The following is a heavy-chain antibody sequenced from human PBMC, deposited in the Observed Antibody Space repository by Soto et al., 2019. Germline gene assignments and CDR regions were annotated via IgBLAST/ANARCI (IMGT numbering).Heavy chain of an antibody. CDR2: IYYSGST. V-gene: IGHV4-59*01. D-gene: IGHD6-25*01. CDR3: STQAGYSSAYTFDY. Sequence: PSETLSLTCTVSGGSISSYYWSWIRQPPGKGLEWIGYIYYSGSTNYNPSLKSRVTISVDSSKNQFSLKLSSVTAADTAVYYFSTQAGYSSAYTFDYWGQGTLVTVSS. CDR1: GGSISSYY. J-gene: IGHJ4*02.